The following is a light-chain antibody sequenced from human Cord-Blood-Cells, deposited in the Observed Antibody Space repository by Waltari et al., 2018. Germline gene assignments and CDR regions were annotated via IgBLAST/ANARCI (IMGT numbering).Light chain of an antibody. CDR1: QSVSSSY. Sequence: IVLTQSPGTLFLSPGERATISCRASQSVSSSYLAWYQQKPGQAPRLLIYGAASRATGIPDRFSGSGSGTDFTLTISRLEPEDFAVYYCQQYGSSPLTFGPGTKVDIK. CDR2: GAA. CDR3: QQYGSSPLT. V-gene: IGKV3-20*01. J-gene: IGKJ3*01.